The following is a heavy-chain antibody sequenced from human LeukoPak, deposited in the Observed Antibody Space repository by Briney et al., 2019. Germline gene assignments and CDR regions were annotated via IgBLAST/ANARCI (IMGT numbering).Heavy chain of an antibody. CDR1: GYTFTSYY. Sequence: ASVKVSCKASGYTFTSYYMHWVRQAPGQGLEWMGIINPSGGSTSYAQKFQGRVTLTRDTSTSTVYMELNSLRSEDTAVFYCARDYKYYYGSTSDYPFDYWGQGTLVTVSS. V-gene: IGHV1-46*01. CDR3: ARDYKYYYGSTSDYPFDY. CDR2: INPSGGST. J-gene: IGHJ4*02. D-gene: IGHD3-10*01.